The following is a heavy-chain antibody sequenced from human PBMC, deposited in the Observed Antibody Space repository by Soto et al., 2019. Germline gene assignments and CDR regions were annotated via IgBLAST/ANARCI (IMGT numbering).Heavy chain of an antibody. V-gene: IGHV3-30*18. Sequence: QVQLVESGGGVVQPGRSLRLSCAASGFTFSSYGMHWVRQAPGKGLEWVAVISYDGSNKYYADSVKGRFTISRDNSKNTLYLQMNSLIAEATAVYYCAKSGSWYLGLYYYYGMDVWGQGTTVTVSS. J-gene: IGHJ6*02. D-gene: IGHD6-13*01. CDR1: GFTFSSYG. CDR2: ISYDGSNK. CDR3: AKSGSWYLGLYYYYGMDV.